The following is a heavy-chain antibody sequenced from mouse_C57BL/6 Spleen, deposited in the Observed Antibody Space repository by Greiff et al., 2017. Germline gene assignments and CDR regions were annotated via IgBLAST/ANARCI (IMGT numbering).Heavy chain of an antibody. Sequence: QVTLKVCGPGILPSSQTLSLTCSFSGFSLSTSGMGVSWIRQPSGTGLEWLAHIYWDDDKCSNPSLQSRLTISKDTSGNQVCLKLTSVDTGDTATYYCARSPRGSGHSMDYWGQGTSVTVSS. D-gene: IGHD3-2*02. CDR3: ARSPRGSGHSMDY. J-gene: IGHJ4*01. V-gene: IGHV8-12*01. CDR2: IYWDDDK. CDR1: GFSLSTSGMG.